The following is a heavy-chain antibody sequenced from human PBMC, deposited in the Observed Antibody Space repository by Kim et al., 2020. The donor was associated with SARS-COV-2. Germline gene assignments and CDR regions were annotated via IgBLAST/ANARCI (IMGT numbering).Heavy chain of an antibody. V-gene: IGHV3-74*03. Sequence: YADSVKGRFTISRDNAKNTLYLQMSGRRAEDTAVYFCARGGCSSTSCLDYGGQGTLVTVSS. J-gene: IGHJ4*02. D-gene: IGHD2-2*01. CDR3: ARGGCSSTSCLDY.